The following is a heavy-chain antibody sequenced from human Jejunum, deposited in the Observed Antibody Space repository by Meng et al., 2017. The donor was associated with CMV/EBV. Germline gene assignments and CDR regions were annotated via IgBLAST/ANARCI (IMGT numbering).Heavy chain of an antibody. V-gene: IGHV1-69*10. D-gene: IGHD5-24*01. CDR2: IIPILGTA. Sequence: QVQLVQSGTKVKKPGASVKLSCTTSGYTFTAYSLNWVRQAPGQGLEWMGGIIPILGTANYAQKFQGRVTITADKSTSTAYMELSSLRSEDTAVYYCARDEGGWLTAPDYWGQGTLVTVSS. CDR1: GYTFTAYS. CDR3: ARDEGGWLTAPDY. J-gene: IGHJ4*02.